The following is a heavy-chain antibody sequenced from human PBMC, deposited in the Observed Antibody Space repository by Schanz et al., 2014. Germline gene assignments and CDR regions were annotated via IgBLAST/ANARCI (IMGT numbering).Heavy chain of an antibody. CDR2: INPNSGTT. CDR1: GYTFTGYY. CDR3: ARGTMPGTFDI. Sequence: QVRLVQSGTEVKKPGASVKVSCKASGYTFTGYYMHWVRQAPGQGLEWMGWINPNSGTTNYAQKFQGWVTMTRDTSISTAYMELSRLKSDDTAVYYCARGTMPGTFDIWGQGTMVTVSS. J-gene: IGHJ3*02. V-gene: IGHV1-2*04. D-gene: IGHD2-2*01.